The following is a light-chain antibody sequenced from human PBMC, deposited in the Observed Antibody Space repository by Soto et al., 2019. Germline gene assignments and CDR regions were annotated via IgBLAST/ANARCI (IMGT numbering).Light chain of an antibody. CDR2: ASS. CDR1: QGSRND. CDR3: LQDYAYPRT. J-gene: IGKJ1*01. V-gene: IGKV1-6*01. Sequence: AIQMTQSPSSLSASVGDRVTITCRASQGSRNDLAWYQQRPGKALNLLIYASSNLQSGGPSRFRGSGSGTDFTLTISSLQPDDFATYYCLQDYAYPRTFGQGTKVEI.